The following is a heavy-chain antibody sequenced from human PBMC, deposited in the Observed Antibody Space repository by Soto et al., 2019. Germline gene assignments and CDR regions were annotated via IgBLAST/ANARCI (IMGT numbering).Heavy chain of an antibody. Sequence: QVQLVKSGAEVKRPGSSVKVSCKASGDTFSFYSINWVRQAPGLGLEWMGRVNPILSMSNYAQRFQGRVTMTADKSTSTAYMELSDLRSEDTAMYYCATSYGSGYRAFDYWGQGALVTVSS. CDR1: GDTFSFYS. CDR2: VNPILSMS. V-gene: IGHV1-69*04. D-gene: IGHD3-10*01. CDR3: ATSYGSGYRAFDY. J-gene: IGHJ4*02.